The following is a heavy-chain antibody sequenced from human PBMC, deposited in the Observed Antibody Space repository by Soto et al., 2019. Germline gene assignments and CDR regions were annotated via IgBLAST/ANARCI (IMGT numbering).Heavy chain of an antibody. CDR3: GTDGVADGLYLVN. CDR2: INQDGSER. CDR1: GFGFRSYW. D-gene: IGHD3-16*01. V-gene: IGHV3-7*01. Sequence: PGGSLRRSCAASGFGFRSYWMSWVRQAPGKGLEWVANINQDGSERYYVDSVRGRFIISRDNAENSLYLQMNSLRAEDTALYYCGTDGVADGLYLVNRRQEPLVTVSS. J-gene: IGHJ4*02.